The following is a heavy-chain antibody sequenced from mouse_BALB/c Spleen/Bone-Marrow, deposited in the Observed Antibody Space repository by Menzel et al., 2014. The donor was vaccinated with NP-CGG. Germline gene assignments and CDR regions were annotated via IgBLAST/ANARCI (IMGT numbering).Heavy chain of an antibody. CDR3: ARHETGTGQYFDY. CDR2: ISNGGGTT. Sequence: EVMLVESGGDLVQPGGSLKLSCAASGLTFSNYNISWVRQTPEKRLERVAYISNGGGTTYYPDTVKGRFTISRDNAKNTLYLQMTSLKSEDTAIYYCARHETGTGQYFDYWGQGTTLTVSS. V-gene: IGHV5-12-2*01. CDR1: GLTFSNYN. J-gene: IGHJ2*01. D-gene: IGHD4-1*01.